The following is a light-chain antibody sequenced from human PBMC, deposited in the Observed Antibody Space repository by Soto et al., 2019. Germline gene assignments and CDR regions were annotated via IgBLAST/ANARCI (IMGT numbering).Light chain of an antibody. CDR1: QSLSDT. CDR3: QQYNDWLMYT. V-gene: IGKV3-15*01. Sequence: EGVMKQSPATLSVSPGGRATLSCRASQSLSDTLAWYQQRPGQAPRLLIYGASTRAAGIPPRFSGSGSGTEFTLTISSLQSEDFAVYYCQQYNDWLMYTFGQGTRLEIK. J-gene: IGKJ5*01. CDR2: GAS.